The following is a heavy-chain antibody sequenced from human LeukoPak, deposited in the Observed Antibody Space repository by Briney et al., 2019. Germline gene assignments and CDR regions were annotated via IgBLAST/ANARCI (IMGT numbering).Heavy chain of an antibody. CDR3: ACQSRDSCDSSGYSPDDY. Sequence: PGGSLRLSCAASGFTVSSTYMSWVRQAPGKGLEWVSVIYSGGSTYYADSVRGRFTISRDNSKNTLYLQMNSLRAEDTAVYYCACQSRDSCDSSGYSPDDYWGQGTLVTVSS. V-gene: IGHV3-66*04. CDR1: GFTVSSTY. CDR2: IYSGGST. J-gene: IGHJ4*02. D-gene: IGHD3-22*01.